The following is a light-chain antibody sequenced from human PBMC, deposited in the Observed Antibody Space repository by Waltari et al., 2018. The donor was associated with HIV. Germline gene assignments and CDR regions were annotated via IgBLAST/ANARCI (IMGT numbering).Light chain of an antibody. CDR3: NSRDSSGNLWV. Sequence: SSELTQAPAVSVALGQTIRITCQGDSLRNYYASWYQQKPGQAPLLVLYGRNDRPSGIPDRFSGSKSGNTSSLTISGVQAEDEADYYCNSRDSSGNLWVFGGGTKLTVL. CDR2: GRN. J-gene: IGLJ3*02. CDR1: SLRNYY. V-gene: IGLV3-19*01.